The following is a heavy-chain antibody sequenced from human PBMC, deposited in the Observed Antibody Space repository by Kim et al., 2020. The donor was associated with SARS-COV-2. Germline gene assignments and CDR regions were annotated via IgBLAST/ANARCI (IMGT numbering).Heavy chain of an antibody. V-gene: IGHV3-48*02. CDR1: GFTFSSYS. J-gene: IGHJ3*02. D-gene: IGHD6-13*01. CDR2: ISSSSSTI. Sequence: GGSLRLSCAASGFTFSSYSMNWVRQAPGKGLEWVSYISSSSSTIYYADSVKGRFTISRDNAKNSLYLQMNSLRDEDTAVYYCARDPGSSSGGDAFDIWGQGTMVTVSS. CDR3: ARDPGSSSGGDAFDI.